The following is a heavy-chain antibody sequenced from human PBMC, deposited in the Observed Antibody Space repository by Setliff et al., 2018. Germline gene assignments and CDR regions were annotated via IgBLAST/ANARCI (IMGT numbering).Heavy chain of an antibody. CDR3: ARSPAVLGIVYLDP. V-gene: IGHV1-18*01. D-gene: IGHD2-15*01. CDR2: ISPYNGDT. CDR1: GYIFNTFG. J-gene: IGHJ5*02. Sequence: ASVKVSCKASGYIFNTFGISWVRRAPGQGLEWIGWISPYNGDTKYAQKLQDRVTMTIDTSTSTAYVEVRSLRSDDTAVYYCARSPAVLGIVYLDPWGQGTLVTVSS.